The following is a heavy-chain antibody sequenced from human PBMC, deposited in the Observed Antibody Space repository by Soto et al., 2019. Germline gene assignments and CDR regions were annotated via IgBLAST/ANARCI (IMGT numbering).Heavy chain of an antibody. CDR3: VRAPRQDTGYEYYFDY. V-gene: IGHV3-7*01. J-gene: IGHJ4*02. Sequence: EVQLVESGGGLVQPGGSLRLFCAGSGFTFSRYWMSWVRQTPDTGLEWVAKIKEDGSAKYYVDSVKGRFTISRDNARNSLSLQIDSLRAEDTAVYYCVRAPRQDTGYEYYFDYWGQGTLVTVSS. CDR2: IKEDGSAK. CDR1: GFTFSRYW. D-gene: IGHD5-12*01.